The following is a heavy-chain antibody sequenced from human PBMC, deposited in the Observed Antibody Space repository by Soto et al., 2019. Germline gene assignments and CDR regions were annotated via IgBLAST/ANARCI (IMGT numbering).Heavy chain of an antibody. V-gene: IGHV3-30*19. CDR1: GFTFRSYV. CDR3: ARWGTTGGLDV. D-gene: IGHD3-16*01. J-gene: IGHJ1*01. Sequence: QVQLVESGGGVVQPGTSLRLSCVGSGFTFRSYVIHWVRQALGKGLEWVALTSYDGSGKYYGDSVRGRFTISRDNSRNTVDLQMDSLRLEDTALYYCARWGTTGGLDVWGQGTLVSVSS. CDR2: TSYDGSGK.